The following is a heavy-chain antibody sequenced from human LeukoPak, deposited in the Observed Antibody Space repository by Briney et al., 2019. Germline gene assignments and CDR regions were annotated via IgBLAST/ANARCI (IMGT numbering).Heavy chain of an antibody. J-gene: IGHJ6*03. CDR1: GGTFSSYA. Sequence: GASVKVSCKASGGTFSSYAISWVRQAPGQGLEWMGGIIPIFCTANYAQKFQGRVTITTDESTSTAYMELSSLRSEDTAVYYCARSAVVDFWSGYYASRGNYYYYYMDVWGKGTTVTVSS. CDR3: ARSAVVDFWSGYYASRGNYYYYYMDV. CDR2: IIPIFCTA. D-gene: IGHD3-3*01. V-gene: IGHV1-69*05.